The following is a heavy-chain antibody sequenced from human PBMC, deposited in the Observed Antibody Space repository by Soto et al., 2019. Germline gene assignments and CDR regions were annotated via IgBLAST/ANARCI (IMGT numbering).Heavy chain of an antibody. V-gene: IGHV3-23*01. J-gene: IGHJ4*02. CDR2: ISGSGGST. D-gene: IGHD3-10*01. CDR1: GFTFSSYA. CDR3: AKMVRGVIINRQGYFDY. Sequence: EVQLLESGGGLVQPGGSLRLSCAASGFTFSSYAMSWVRQAPGKGLEWVSAISGSGGSTYYADSVKGRFTISRDNSKNTLYLQMNSLRAEDTAVYYCAKMVRGVIINRQGYFDYWGLGTLVTVSS.